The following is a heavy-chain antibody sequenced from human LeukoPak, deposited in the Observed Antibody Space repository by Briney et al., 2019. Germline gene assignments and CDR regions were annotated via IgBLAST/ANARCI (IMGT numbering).Heavy chain of an antibody. J-gene: IGHJ6*03. Sequence: SETLSLTCTVSGGSISSYYWSWIRQPPGKGLEWIGYIYYSGSTNYNPSLKSRVTISVDTSKNQFSLKLSSVTAADTAVYYCARVPPLTTPYYYYYMDVWGKGTTVTISS. CDR3: ARVPPLTTPYYYYYMDV. D-gene: IGHD3-3*01. V-gene: IGHV4-59*01. CDR1: GGSISSYY. CDR2: IYYSGST.